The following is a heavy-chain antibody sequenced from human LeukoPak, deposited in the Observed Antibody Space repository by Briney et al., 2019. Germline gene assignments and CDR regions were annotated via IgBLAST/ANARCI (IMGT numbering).Heavy chain of an antibody. CDR2: IIPIFGTA. CDR1: GGTFSSYA. V-gene: IGHV1-69*05. Sequence: SVKVSCKASGGTFSSYAISWVRQAPGQGLEWTGGIIPIFGTANYAQKFQGRVTITTDESTSTAYMELSSLRSEDTAVYYCARGAGSFRHFDYWGQGTLVTVSS. D-gene: IGHD1-1*01. CDR3: ARGAGSFRHFDY. J-gene: IGHJ4*02.